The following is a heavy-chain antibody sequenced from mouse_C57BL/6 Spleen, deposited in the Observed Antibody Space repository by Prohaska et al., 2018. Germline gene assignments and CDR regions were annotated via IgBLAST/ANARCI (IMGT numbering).Heavy chain of an antibody. Sequence: VKQSHGKSLEWIGDINPNNGGTSYNQKFKGKATLTVDKSSSTAYMELRSLTSEDSAVYYCARSPLPNPGDYWGQGTTLTVSS. J-gene: IGHJ2*01. V-gene: IGHV1-26*01. CDR2: INPNNGGT. CDR3: ARSPLPNPGDY. D-gene: IGHD5-5*01.